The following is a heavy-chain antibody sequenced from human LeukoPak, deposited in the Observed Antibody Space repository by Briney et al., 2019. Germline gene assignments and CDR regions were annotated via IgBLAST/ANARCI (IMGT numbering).Heavy chain of an antibody. CDR2: IKQNGGEK. J-gene: IGHJ4*02. V-gene: IGHV3-7*01. CDR1: GFTFTNYW. D-gene: IGHD2-2*01. Sequence: GGSLRLSCAVSGFTFTNYWMNWVRQAPGKGLEWVASIKQNGGEKSYVDSVKGRFTISRDNAKNSLYLQMNSLRAEDTAVYYCARDFYQLLQRPYYFDYWGQGTLVTVSS. CDR3: ARDFYQLLQRPYYFDY.